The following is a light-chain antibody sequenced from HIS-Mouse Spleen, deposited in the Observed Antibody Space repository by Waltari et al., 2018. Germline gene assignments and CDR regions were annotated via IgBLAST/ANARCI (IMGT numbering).Light chain of an antibody. V-gene: IGKV1-33*01. CDR1: QDISNY. Sequence: DIQMTQSPSSLSASVGDRVTITCQASQDISNYLNWYQQKPGKAPKLPIYDASNLETGVPSRFSGSGSGTDFTFTISSLQPEDIATYYCQQYDNLPFGGGTKVEIK. CDR2: DAS. CDR3: QQYDNLP. J-gene: IGKJ4*01.